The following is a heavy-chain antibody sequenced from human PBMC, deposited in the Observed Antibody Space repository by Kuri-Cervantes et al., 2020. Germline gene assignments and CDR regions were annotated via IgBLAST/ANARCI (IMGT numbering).Heavy chain of an antibody. J-gene: IGHJ3*02. D-gene: IGHD3-3*01. Sequence: SETLSLTCTVSGGSISSYYWSWIRQPPGKGLEWIGYIYYSGSTNYNPSLKSRVTISVDTSKNQFSLKLSSVTAADTAVYYCARLLLAHDAFDIWGQGTMVTVSS. CDR1: GGSISSYY. CDR2: IYYSGST. CDR3: ARLLLAHDAFDI. V-gene: IGHV4-59*01.